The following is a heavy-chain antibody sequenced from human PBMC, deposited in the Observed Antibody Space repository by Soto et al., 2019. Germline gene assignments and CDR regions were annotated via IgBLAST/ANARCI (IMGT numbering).Heavy chain of an antibody. CDR1: GVTFSSYA. Sequence: ASVKVSCKASGVTFSSYAISWVRQAPGQGLEWMGGIIPIFGIANYAQKFQGRVTITADESTSTAYMELSSLRSEDTAVYYCARSHVRFLEWSNVHGMDVWGQGTTVTVSS. CDR3: ARSHVRFLEWSNVHGMDV. D-gene: IGHD3-3*01. V-gene: IGHV1-69*13. J-gene: IGHJ6*02. CDR2: IIPIFGIA.